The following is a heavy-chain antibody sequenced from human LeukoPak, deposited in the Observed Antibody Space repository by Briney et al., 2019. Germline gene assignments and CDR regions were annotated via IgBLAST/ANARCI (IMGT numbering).Heavy chain of an antibody. J-gene: IGHJ4*02. CDR3: ARVDIAVVPSTTFDY. Sequence: PSETLSLTCSVSGASISSRSYYWGWIGQPPGKGLEWIGSINYSGTTYYNPSLKSRVTISVDTSKNQFSLRLSSVTAADTAVYYCARVDIAVVPSTTFDYWGQGTLVTVSS. D-gene: IGHD2-2*01. CDR2: INYSGTT. CDR1: GASISSRSYY. V-gene: IGHV4-39*01.